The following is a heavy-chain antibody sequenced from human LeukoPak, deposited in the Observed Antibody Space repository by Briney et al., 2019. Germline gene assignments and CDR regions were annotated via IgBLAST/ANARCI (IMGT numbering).Heavy chain of an antibody. V-gene: IGHV3-48*01. Sequence: GGSLRLSCAASGFTFSSYTMNWVRQAPGKGLEWVSYISSSSSTVYYADSVKGRFTISRDNAKNSLYLQMNSLRAEDTAVYYCARERRDAFDIWGQGTMVTVSS. CDR1: GFTFSSYT. J-gene: IGHJ3*02. CDR2: ISSSSSTV. CDR3: ARERRDAFDI.